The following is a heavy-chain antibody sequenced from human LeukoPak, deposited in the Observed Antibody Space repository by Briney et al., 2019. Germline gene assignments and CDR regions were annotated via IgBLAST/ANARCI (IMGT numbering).Heavy chain of an antibody. D-gene: IGHD4-23*01. Sequence: SVKVSCKASGGTFSSYAISWVRQAPGQGLEWMGGIIPIFGTANYAQKFQGRVTITADESTCTAYMELSSLRSEDTAVYYCARVKDYGGNSVGFDYWGQGTLVTVSS. CDR3: ARVKDYGGNSVGFDY. CDR2: IIPIFGTA. V-gene: IGHV1-69*01. J-gene: IGHJ4*02. CDR1: GGTFSSYA.